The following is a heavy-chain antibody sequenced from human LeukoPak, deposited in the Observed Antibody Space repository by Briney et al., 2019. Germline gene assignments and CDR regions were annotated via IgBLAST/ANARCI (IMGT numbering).Heavy chain of an antibody. CDR2: IKEDGSEK. V-gene: IGHV3-7*01. D-gene: IGHD2/OR15-2a*01. Sequence: PGGSLRLSCTASGFTFSSYWMNWVRQAPGKGLEWVANIKEDGSEKHYVDSVKGRFTVSRDNDKKSVFLQMSSLRAEDMAIYYCARGATFLTDYWGQGTLVTVSS. CDR1: GFTFSSYW. J-gene: IGHJ4*02. CDR3: ARGATFLTDY.